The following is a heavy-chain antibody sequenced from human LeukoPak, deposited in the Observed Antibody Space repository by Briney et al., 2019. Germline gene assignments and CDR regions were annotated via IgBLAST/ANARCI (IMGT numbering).Heavy chain of an antibody. D-gene: IGHD2-2*01. CDR1: GFTFGDYA. CDR2: IRNKASGGTT. V-gene: IGHV3-49*04. J-gene: IGHJ6*02. Sequence: GGSLRLSCTASGFTFGDYAMNWVRQAPGKGLEWVCFIRNKASGGTTEYAASVKGRFTISRDDSKSIAYLQMDSLRTEDTAVYYCTRIIDARMDVWGQGTTVTVSS. CDR3: TRIIDARMDV.